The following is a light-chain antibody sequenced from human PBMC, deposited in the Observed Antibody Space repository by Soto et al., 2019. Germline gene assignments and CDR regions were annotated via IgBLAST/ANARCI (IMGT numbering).Light chain of an antibody. CDR1: SSNIGSNY. CDR3: AAWDDSLSGSFV. Sequence: QSALTQPPSAYGTPGQRVTISCSGSSSNIGSNYVYWYQQLPGTAPKLLIYRNNQRPSGVPDRFSGSKSGTSASLAISGLRSEDEADYYCAAWDDSLSGSFVFGTGTKVTVL. J-gene: IGLJ1*01. V-gene: IGLV1-47*01. CDR2: RNN.